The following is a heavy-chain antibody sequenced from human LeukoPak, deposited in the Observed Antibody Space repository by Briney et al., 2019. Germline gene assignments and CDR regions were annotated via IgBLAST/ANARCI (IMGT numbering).Heavy chain of an antibody. CDR2: INHSGST. CDR1: GGSFSGYY. D-gene: IGHD3-9*01. J-gene: IGHJ6*02. V-gene: IGHV4-34*01. CDR3: ARDVAYYDILTGYPSYYYYGMDV. Sequence: SETLSLTCAVYGGSFSGYYWSWIRQPPGKGLEWIGEINHSGSTNYNPSLKSQVTISVDTSKNQFSLKLSSVTAADTAVYYCARDVAYYDILTGYPSYYYYGMDVWGQGTTVTVSS.